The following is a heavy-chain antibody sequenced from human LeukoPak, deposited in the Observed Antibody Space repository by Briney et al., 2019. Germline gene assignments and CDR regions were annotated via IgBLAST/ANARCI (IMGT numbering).Heavy chain of an antibody. CDR1: GGSFSGYY. V-gene: IGHV4-34*01. CDR3: ARARVVVPAALRGYYYYGMDV. D-gene: IGHD2-2*01. J-gene: IGHJ6*02. CDR2: INYSGST. Sequence: SETLSLTCAVYGGSFSGYYWSWIRQPPGKGLEWIGEINYSGSTNYNPSLKSRVTISVDTSKNQFSLKLSSVTAADTAVYYCARARVVVPAALRGYYYYGMDVWGQGTTVTVSS.